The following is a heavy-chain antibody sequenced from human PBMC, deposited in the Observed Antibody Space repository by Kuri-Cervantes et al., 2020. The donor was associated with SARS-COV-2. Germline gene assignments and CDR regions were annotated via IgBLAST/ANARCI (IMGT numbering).Heavy chain of an antibody. V-gene: IGHV3-30*02. CDR2: VRRDGSNY. D-gene: IGHD3-3*01. CDR3: AKVETATLDY. CDR1: GFPFRHYG. Sequence: RGSLRLTCAASGFPFRHYGMHWVRQAPGKGLEWVGFVRRDGSNYYYVDSVRGRFTISRDNSKNLLYLEMNTLRPEDTAVYYCAKVETATLDYWGQGTLVTVSS. J-gene: IGHJ4*02.